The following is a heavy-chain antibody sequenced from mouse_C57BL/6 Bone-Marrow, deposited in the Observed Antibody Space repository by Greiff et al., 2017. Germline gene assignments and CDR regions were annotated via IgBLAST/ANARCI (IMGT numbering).Heavy chain of an antibody. J-gene: IGHJ4*01. CDR2: FYPGSGSI. Sequence: QVHVKQSGAELVKPGASVKLSCKASGYTFTEYTIHWVKQRSGQGLEWIGWFYPGSGSIKYNEKFKDKATLTADKSSSTVYMELSRLTSEDSAVYFCARHGRDSSGYGYAMDYWGQGTSVTVSS. CDR3: ARHGRDSSGYGYAMDY. V-gene: IGHV1-62-2*01. D-gene: IGHD3-2*02. CDR1: GYTFTEYT.